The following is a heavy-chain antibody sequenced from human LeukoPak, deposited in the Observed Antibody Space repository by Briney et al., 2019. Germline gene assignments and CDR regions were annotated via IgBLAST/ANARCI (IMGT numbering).Heavy chain of an antibody. V-gene: IGHV4-34*01. J-gene: IGHJ3*02. CDR3: ARRPVELPLNVDIVATITFSAFDI. D-gene: IGHD5-12*01. CDR1: GESFSGYY. CDR2: INHSGST. Sequence: SETLSLTCAVYGESFSGYYWSWIRQPPGKGLEWIGEINHSGSTNYNPSLKSRVTISVDTSKNQFSLKLSSVTAADTAVYYCARRPVELPLNVDIVATITFSAFDIWGQGTMVTVSS.